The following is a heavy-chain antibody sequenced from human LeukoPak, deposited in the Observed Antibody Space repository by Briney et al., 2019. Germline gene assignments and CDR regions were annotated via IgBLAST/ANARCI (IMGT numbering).Heavy chain of an antibody. CDR3: ASVDTAMVRFDSNYYYYYMDV. Sequence: GGSLRLSCAASGFTFDDYAMSWVRQTPGKGLEWVSGTNWDGGRTGYADSVKGRFTISRGSAKNSLYLQMNSLRAEDTAVYYCASVDTAMVRFDSNYYYYYMDVWGKGTTVTISS. CDR2: TNWDGGRT. V-gene: IGHV3-20*04. D-gene: IGHD5-18*01. J-gene: IGHJ6*03. CDR1: GFTFDDYA.